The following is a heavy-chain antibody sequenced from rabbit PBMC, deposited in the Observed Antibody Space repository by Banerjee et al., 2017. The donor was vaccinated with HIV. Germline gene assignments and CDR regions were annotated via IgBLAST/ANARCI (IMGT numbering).Heavy chain of an antibody. Sequence: QQQLEESGGGLVKPGGTLTLTCTASGIDFSSYYYMCWVRQAPGKGLEWIGCIYTGDSSTTYAGWAKGRFTISKTSSTTVTLQMTSLTAADTATYFCARGENSNDGIYMAYGMDLWGPGTLVTVS. CDR2: IYTGDSSTT. V-gene: IGHV1S45*01. D-gene: IGHD4-2*01. J-gene: IGHJ6*01. CDR1: GIDFSSYYY. CDR3: ARGENSNDGIYMAYGMDL.